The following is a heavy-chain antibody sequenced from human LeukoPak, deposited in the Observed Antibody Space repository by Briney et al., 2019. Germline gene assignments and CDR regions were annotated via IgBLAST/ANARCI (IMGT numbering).Heavy chain of an antibody. CDR2: IWFDGGKI. Sequence: PGRSLRLSCAASGFTLSHYGMHWVRQAPGMGLEWVAVIWFDGGKIHYPDSVKGRFTISRDNSKNTLYLQMDNLRADDTAVYYCVRGSGGDGYSYWGDYWGQGTLVTVSP. V-gene: IGHV3-33*01. D-gene: IGHD5-24*01. CDR3: VRGSGGDGYSYWGDY. J-gene: IGHJ4*02. CDR1: GFTLSHYG.